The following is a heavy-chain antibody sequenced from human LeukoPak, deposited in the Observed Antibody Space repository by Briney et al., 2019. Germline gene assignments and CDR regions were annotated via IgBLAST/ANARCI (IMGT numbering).Heavy chain of an antibody. Sequence: SETLSLTCAVSGGSISSGGYSWSWIRQPPGKGLEWIGYIYHSGSTYYDPSLKSRVTISVDRSKNQFSLKLSSVTAADTAVYYCARGTSYYYYGMDVWGQGTTVTVSS. J-gene: IGHJ6*02. D-gene: IGHD2-2*01. V-gene: IGHV4-30-2*01. CDR2: IYHSGST. CDR1: GGSISSGGYS. CDR3: ARGTSYYYYGMDV.